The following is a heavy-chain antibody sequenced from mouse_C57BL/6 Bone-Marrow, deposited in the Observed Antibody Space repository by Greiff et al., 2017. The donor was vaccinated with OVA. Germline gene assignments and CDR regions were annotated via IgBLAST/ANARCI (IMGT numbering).Heavy chain of an antibody. D-gene: IGHD4-1*01. CDR2: ISSGSSTI. V-gene: IGHV5-17*01. CDR1: GFTFSDYG. CDR3: ARRLTGYAMDY. J-gene: IGHJ4*01. Sequence: EVKLQESGGGLVKPGGSLKLSCAASGFTFSDYGMHWVRQAPEKGLEWVAYISSGSSTIYYADTVKGRFTISRDNAKNTLFLQMTSLRSEDTAMYYCARRLTGYAMDYWGQGTSVTVSS.